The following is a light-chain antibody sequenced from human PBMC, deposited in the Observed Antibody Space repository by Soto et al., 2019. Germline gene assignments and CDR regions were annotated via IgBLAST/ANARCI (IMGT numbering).Light chain of an antibody. V-gene: IGKV3-20*01. J-gene: IGKJ4*01. CDR2: GVS. CDR3: QQYGNSPHT. CDR1: QSVRSDY. Sequence: PGDRATLSCRASQSVRSDYFAWYQQKPGQAPRVIIFGVSTRATAIPDRFTGSGSGTDFTHTISRLEPEDFALYYCQQYGNSPHTFGGGTKVDIK.